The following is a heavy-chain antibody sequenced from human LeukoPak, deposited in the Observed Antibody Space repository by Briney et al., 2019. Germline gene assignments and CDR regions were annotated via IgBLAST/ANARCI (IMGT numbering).Heavy chain of an antibody. CDR2: IGGGGGGT. D-gene: IGHD1-1*01. CDR3: ARDRLLEDRDYSSYYYMDV. CDR1: GFTFSTYA. V-gene: IGHV3-23*01. Sequence: GGSLRLSCAASGFTFSTYAMSWVRQAPGKGLEWVSTIGGGGGGTYYADSVKGRFTISRDNAKNSLYLQMNSLRAEDTAVYYCARDRLLEDRDYSSYYYMDVWGKGTTVTVSS. J-gene: IGHJ6*03.